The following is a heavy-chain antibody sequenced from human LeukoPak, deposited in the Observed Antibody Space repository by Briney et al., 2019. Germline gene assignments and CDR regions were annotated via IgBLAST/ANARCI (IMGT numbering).Heavy chain of an antibody. V-gene: IGHV3-23*01. Sequence: PGGSLRLSCTPSGFTFNNYAMSWVRQAPGKGLEWVSTISSGGGGTNFGDSVKGRFTISRVNSKETMYLQMNSLRAEDTAVYYCAKERDWGQGALVTVSS. CDR2: ISSGGGGT. J-gene: IGHJ4*02. CDR1: GFTFNNYA. CDR3: AKERD.